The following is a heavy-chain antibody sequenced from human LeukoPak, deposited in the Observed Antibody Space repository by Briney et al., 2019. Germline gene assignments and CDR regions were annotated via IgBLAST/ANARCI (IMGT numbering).Heavy chain of an antibody. CDR2: INHSGST. J-gene: IGHJ4*02. CDR1: GGSFSGYY. D-gene: IGHD3-10*01. V-gene: IGHV4-34*01. CDR3: AREVHGSGSPFDY. Sequence: SETLSLTCAVYGGSFSGYYWSWIRQPPGKGLEWIGEINHSGSTNYNPSLKSRVTISVDTSKNQFSLKLSSVTAADTAVYYCAREVHGSGSPFDYGGQGTLVTVS.